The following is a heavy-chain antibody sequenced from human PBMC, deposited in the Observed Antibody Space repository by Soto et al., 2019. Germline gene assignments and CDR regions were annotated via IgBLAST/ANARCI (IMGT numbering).Heavy chain of an antibody. CDR2: INPNSGGT. V-gene: IGHV1-2*02. CDR1: GYTFTGYY. J-gene: IGHJ6*02. Sequence: ASVKVSCKASGYTFTGYYMHWVRQAPGQGLEWMGWINPNSGGTNYAQKFQGRVTMTRDTSISTAYMELSRLRSDDTAVYYCASAATTEHYYYYHGMDVWGQGTTVTVSS. D-gene: IGHD5-12*01. CDR3: ASAATTEHYYYYHGMDV.